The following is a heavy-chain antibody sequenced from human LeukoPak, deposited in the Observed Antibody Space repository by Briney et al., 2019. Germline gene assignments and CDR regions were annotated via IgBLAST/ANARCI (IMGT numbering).Heavy chain of an antibody. CDR1: GGTFSSYA. Sequence: GSSVKVSCKASGGTFSSYAISWVRQAPGQGLEWMGGIIPIFGTANYAQKFQGRVTITTDESTSTAYMELSSLRSEDTAVYYCARDQSWGLGSREVMTTVTTLAYWGQGTLVTVSS. D-gene: IGHD4-11*01. V-gene: IGHV1-69*05. J-gene: IGHJ4*02. CDR2: IIPIFGTA. CDR3: ARDQSWGLGSREVMTTVTTLAY.